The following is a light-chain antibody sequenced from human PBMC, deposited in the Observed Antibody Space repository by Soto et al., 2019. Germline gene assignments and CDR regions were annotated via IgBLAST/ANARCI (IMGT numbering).Light chain of an antibody. CDR2: AAS. V-gene: IGKV1-39*01. CDR3: QQSYSAPPWT. Sequence: DIQMTQSPSSLSASVGDRVTITCRTSDNIAKYLNWYQQKPGQVPKLLIVAASRLQTGVPARFSGSGSGTDFTLTINNLQPEDFATYYCQQSYSAPPWTFGQGTKVEVK. CDR1: DNIAKY. J-gene: IGKJ1*01.